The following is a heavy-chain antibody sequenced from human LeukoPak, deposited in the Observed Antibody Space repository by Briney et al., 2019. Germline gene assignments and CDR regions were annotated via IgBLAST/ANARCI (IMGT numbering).Heavy chain of an antibody. CDR3: ARVGGGYYFDY. CDR1: GFTFSDYY. D-gene: IGHD3-16*01. J-gene: IGHJ4*02. Sequence: GGSLRLSCAASGFTFSDYYMSWIRQAPGKGLEWVSYISSSSSYTNYADSVKGRFTISRGNAKNSLYLQMNSLRAEDTAVYYCARVGGGYYFDYWGQGTLVTVSS. V-gene: IGHV3-11*06. CDR2: ISSSSSYT.